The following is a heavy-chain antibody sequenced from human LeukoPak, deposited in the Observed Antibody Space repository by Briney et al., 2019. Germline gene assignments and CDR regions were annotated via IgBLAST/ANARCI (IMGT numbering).Heavy chain of an antibody. J-gene: IGHJ3*02. CDR3: ARRGTAFDAFDI. D-gene: IGHD1-1*01. Sequence: GESLKISCMASGYSFSNYWIGWVRQMPGKGLEWMGIIYPGDSDARYSPSFQGQVTISADKSISTAYLQWSRLKASDTAMYYCARRGTAFDAFDIWGQGTMVTVSS. CDR1: GYSFSNYW. V-gene: IGHV5-51*01. CDR2: IYPGDSDA.